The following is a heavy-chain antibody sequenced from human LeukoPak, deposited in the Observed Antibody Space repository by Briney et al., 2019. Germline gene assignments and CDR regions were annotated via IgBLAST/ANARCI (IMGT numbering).Heavy chain of an antibody. J-gene: IGHJ5*02. CDR3: ARDFMAGYSSGATFDP. CDR2: IYYSGST. CDR1: GGSISSGGYY. Sequence: PSETLSLTCTVSGGSISSGGYYWSWIRQHPGKGLEWIGYIYYSGSTYYNPSLKSRVTISVDTSKNQFSLKLSSVTAADTAVYYCARDFMAGYSSGATFDPWGQGTLVTVSS. D-gene: IGHD6-19*01. V-gene: IGHV4-31*03.